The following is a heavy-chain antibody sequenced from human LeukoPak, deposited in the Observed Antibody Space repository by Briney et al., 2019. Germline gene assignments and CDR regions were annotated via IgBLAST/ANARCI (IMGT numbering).Heavy chain of an antibody. CDR2: IWYDGSNK. V-gene: IGHV3-33*01. D-gene: IGHD2/OR15-2a*01. Sequence: PGGSLRLPCAASGFTFSSYGMHWVRQAPGKGLEWVAVIWYDGSNKYYADSVKGRFTISRDNSKNTLYLQMNSLRAEDTAVYYCARDKRSSPVPFLFDYWGQGTLVTVSS. CDR3: ARDKRSSPVPFLFDY. CDR1: GFTFSSYG. J-gene: IGHJ4*02.